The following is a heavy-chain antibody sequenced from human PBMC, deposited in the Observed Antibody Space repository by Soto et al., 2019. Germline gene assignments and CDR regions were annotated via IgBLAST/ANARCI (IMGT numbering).Heavy chain of an antibody. V-gene: IGHV1-69*02. CDR3: ASHYGDYAY. D-gene: IGHD4-17*01. CDR2: IIPILGIP. J-gene: IGHJ4*02. Sequence: QVQLVQSGAEVKKPGSSVKVSCKASGGTFNSYTINWVRQAPGQGLEWMGRIIPILGIPNYAQKFQGRVTITADKSTNTAYMELSSLRSGDTAMYYCASHYGDYAYWGQGTLVTVSS. CDR1: GGTFNSYT.